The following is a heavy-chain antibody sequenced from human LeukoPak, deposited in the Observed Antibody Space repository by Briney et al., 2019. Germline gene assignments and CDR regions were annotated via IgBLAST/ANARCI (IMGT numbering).Heavy chain of an antibody. V-gene: IGHV3-11*06. J-gene: IGHJ3*02. D-gene: IGHD4-17*01. CDR2: ISGSSYT. CDR3: AREIYGDAFDI. Sequence: GGSLRLSCAASGFTFSDYYMSWIRQAPGKGLEWVSYISGSSYTNYADSVKGRFTISRDNAKNSLYLQMNSLRAEDTAVYYCAREIYGDAFDIWGQGTMVTVSS. CDR1: GFTFSDYY.